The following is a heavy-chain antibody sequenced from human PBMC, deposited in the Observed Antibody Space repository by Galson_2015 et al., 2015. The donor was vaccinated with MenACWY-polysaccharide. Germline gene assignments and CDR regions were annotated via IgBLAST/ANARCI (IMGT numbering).Heavy chain of an antibody. CDR2: IKQDGSEK. CDR3: AREWAPDPYSSSYYAY. V-gene: IGHV3-7*01. J-gene: IGHJ4*02. Sequence: SLRLSCAASGFTFNNYWMSWVRQAPGKGLEWLANIKQDGSEKYYVDAVKGRFTVSRDNAKYSLYLQMNGLRAEDTAVYYCAREWAPDPYSSSYYAYWGQGTLVTVSS. D-gene: IGHD6-13*01. CDR1: GFTFNNYW.